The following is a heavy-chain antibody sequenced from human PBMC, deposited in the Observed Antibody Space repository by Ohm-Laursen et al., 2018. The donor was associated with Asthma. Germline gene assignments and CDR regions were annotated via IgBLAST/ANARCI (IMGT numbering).Heavy chain of an antibody. CDR2: IYPGDSDT. Sequence: GESLKISCKGSGYSFTSYWIGWVRQMPGKGLEWMGIIYPGDSDTRYSPSFQGQVTISADKSISTAYLQWSSLKASDTAMYYCARPGYYDSSGYAGVDAFDIWGQGTMVTVSS. CDR1: GYSFTSYW. D-gene: IGHD3-22*01. V-gene: IGHV5-51*01. J-gene: IGHJ3*02. CDR3: ARPGYYDSSGYAGVDAFDI.